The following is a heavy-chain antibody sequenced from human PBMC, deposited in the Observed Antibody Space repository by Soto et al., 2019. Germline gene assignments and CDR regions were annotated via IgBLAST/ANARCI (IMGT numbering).Heavy chain of an antibody. CDR3: ARWSYLDY. J-gene: IGHJ4*02. D-gene: IGHD3-3*01. CDR1: GFSFGSYA. CDR2: ISGSDGKT. Sequence: HPGGSLRLSCAASGFSFGSYALSWVRQAPGKGLEWVPTISGSDGKTFYADSVKGRFSISRDTSQSTLYLQMNSLRADDTAMYYCARWSYLDYWGQGTRVTVSS. V-gene: IGHV3-23*01.